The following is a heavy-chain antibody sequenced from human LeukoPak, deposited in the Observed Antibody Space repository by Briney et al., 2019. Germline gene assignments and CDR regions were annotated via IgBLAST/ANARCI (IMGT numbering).Heavy chain of an antibody. CDR2: ISSSGTTI. Sequence: GGSLGLSCAASGFTFSSYSMNWVRQAPGKGLEWVSYISSSGTTIYYADSVKGRFTISRDNSKNTLYLQMNSLRAEDTAVYYCAREKNDYGDYVGYYGMDVWGQGTTVTVSS. CDR1: GFTFSSYS. J-gene: IGHJ6*02. V-gene: IGHV3-48*01. D-gene: IGHD4-17*01. CDR3: AREKNDYGDYVGYYGMDV.